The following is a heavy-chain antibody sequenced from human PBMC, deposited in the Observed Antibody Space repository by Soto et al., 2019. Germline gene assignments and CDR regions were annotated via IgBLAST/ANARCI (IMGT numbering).Heavy chain of an antibody. CDR2: INYSGST. J-gene: IGHJ3*02. CDR1: GGSISGYY. Sequence: QVQLQESGPGLVKPSETLSLTCTVSGGSISGYYWSWIRQPPGKRLEWIGYINYSGSTNYNPSLKSRVTISVDTSKKQFSLKLGSVTAADTAVYYCARYFDWPSAFDIWGQGTMVTVSS. CDR3: ARYFDWPSAFDI. V-gene: IGHV4-59*01. D-gene: IGHD3-9*01.